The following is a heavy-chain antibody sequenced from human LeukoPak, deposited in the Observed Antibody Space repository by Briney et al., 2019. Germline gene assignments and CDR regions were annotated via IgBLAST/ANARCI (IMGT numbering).Heavy chain of an antibody. D-gene: IGHD3-22*01. CDR2: ISYDGSNK. CDR1: GFTFSSYG. V-gene: IGHV3-30*18. J-gene: IGHJ3*02. Sequence: PGGSLRLSCAASGFTFSSYGMHWVRQAPGKGLEWVAVISYDGSNKYYADSVKGRFTISRDNSKNTLYLQMNSLRAEDTAVYYCAKPFYDSSGYYHQQAKGDAFDIWGQGTMVTVSS. CDR3: AKPFYDSSGYYHQQAKGDAFDI.